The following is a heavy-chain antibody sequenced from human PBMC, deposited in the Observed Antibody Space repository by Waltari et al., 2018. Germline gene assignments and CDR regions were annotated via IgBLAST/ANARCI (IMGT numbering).Heavy chain of an antibody. Sequence: QVQLQESGPGLVKPSQTLSLTYTVSGGSISSGGYYWSWIRQHPGKGLEWIGYIYHSGSTYYNPSLKSRVTISVDRSKNQFSLKLSSVTAADTAVYYCARDNYGEGVVYWGQGTLATVSS. CDR3: ARDNYGEGVVY. V-gene: IGHV4-31*03. D-gene: IGHD4-17*01. J-gene: IGHJ4*02. CDR1: GGSISSGGYY. CDR2: IYHSGST.